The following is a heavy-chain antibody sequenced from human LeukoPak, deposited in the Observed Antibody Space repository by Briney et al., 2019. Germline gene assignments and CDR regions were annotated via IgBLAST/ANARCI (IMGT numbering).Heavy chain of an antibody. J-gene: IGHJ6*03. V-gene: IGHV4-39*01. CDR3: ARHLYTVTTNYDSCYMDV. Sequence: SETLSLTCTLSGGSISSSSYYWGWVRQPPGKGLEWIGRIYYSWSTYYSPSLKSRVTRSVDTSKNQFSLKLSSVTAAETAVYYCARHLYTVTTNYDSCYMDVWGKGTTVTVSS. CDR1: GGSISSSSYY. D-gene: IGHD4-11*01. CDR2: IYYSWST.